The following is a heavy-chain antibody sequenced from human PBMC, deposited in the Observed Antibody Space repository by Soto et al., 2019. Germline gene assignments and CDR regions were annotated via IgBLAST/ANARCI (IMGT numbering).Heavy chain of an antibody. CDR2: IRSKANSYAT. J-gene: IGHJ4*02. CDR3: TRRGYYDSSGSTPVDY. D-gene: IGHD3-22*01. CDR1: GFTFSGSA. Sequence: PGGSLRLSCAASGFTFSGSAMHWVRQASGKGLERVGRIRSKANSYATAYAASVKGRFTISRDDSKNTAYLQMNSLKTEDTAVYYCTRRGYYDSSGSTPVDYWGQGTLVTVSS. V-gene: IGHV3-73*01.